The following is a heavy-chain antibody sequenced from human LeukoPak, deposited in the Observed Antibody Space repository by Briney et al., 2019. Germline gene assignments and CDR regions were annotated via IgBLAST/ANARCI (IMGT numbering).Heavy chain of an antibody. D-gene: IGHD6-13*01. V-gene: IGHV4-4*02. CDR1: GGSISSSNW. CDR3: ARVRIAAASERDY. Sequence: PSETLSLTCAVSGGSISSSNWWSWVRQPPGKGLEWIGEIYHSGSTNYNPSLKSRVTISIDKSKNQFSLKLSSVAAVDTAVYYCARVRIAAASERDYWGQGTLVTVSS. J-gene: IGHJ4*02. CDR2: IYHSGST.